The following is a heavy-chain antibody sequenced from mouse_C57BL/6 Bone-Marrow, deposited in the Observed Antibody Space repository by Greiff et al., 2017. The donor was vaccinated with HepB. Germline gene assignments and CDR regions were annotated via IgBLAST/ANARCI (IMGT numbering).Heavy chain of an antibody. D-gene: IGHD2-1*01. CDR2: IWSGGST. V-gene: IGHV2-2*01. CDR3: ARKGEYGNYPYFDY. J-gene: IGHJ2*01. CDR1: GFSLTSYG. Sequence: VQGVESGPGLVQPSQSLSITCTVSGFSLTSYGVHWVRQSPGKGLEWLGVIWSGGSTDYNAAFISRLSISKDNSKSQVFFKMNSLQADDTAIYYCARKGEYGNYPYFDYWGQGTTLTVSS.